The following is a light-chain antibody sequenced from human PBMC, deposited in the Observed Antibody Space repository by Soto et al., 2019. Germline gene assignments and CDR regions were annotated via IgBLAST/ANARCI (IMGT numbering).Light chain of an antibody. J-gene: IGLJ1*01. CDR2: EVN. CDR1: SSDVGGYKY. CDR3: SSYAGINNLGV. Sequence: QSALTQPPSASGSPGQSVTISCTGTSSDVGGYKYVSWYQQHPGKAPTLMIFEVNKRPSGVPDRFSGSKSGNTASLSVSGLQADDEADYYCSSYAGINNLGVFGTGTKLTVL. V-gene: IGLV2-8*01.